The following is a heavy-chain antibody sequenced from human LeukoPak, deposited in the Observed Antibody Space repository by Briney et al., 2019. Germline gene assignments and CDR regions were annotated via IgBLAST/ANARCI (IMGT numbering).Heavy chain of an antibody. CDR1: RASISNSY. D-gene: IGHD3-10*01. V-gene: IGHV4-4*09. J-gene: IGHJ4*02. CDR2: VYSSGGT. CDR3: ANSYNGKIVPFDN. Sequence: ETLSLTCTVSRASISNSYWNWVRQPPGKGLEWIGYVYSSGGTNYNPSLKSRVTISVDTSKNQFSLKMTSVTAADTAVYYCANSYNGKIVPFDNWGQGALVTVSS.